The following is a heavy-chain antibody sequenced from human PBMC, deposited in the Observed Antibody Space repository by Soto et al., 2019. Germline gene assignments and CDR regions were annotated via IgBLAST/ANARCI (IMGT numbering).Heavy chain of an antibody. Sequence: QVQLQESGPGLVKPSQTLSLTCTVSGGSISSGGYYWSWIRQHPGKGLEWIGYIYYSGSTYYNPSLKSRVTISVDTSKNQFSLKLSSVTAADTAVYYCARAGYCSGGSCYRFDYWGPGTLVTVSS. CDR3: ARAGYCSGGSCYRFDY. J-gene: IGHJ4*02. V-gene: IGHV4-31*03. CDR1: GGSISSGGYY. D-gene: IGHD2-15*01. CDR2: IYYSGST.